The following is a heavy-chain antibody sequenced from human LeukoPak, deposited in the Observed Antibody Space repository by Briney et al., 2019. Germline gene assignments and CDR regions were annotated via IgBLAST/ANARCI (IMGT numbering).Heavy chain of an antibody. V-gene: IGHV3-49*04. D-gene: IGHD3-10*01. CDR3: TGSFGELTFSDY. CDR2: IRSKAYGGTT. Sequence: PGGSLRLSCAASGFTFDDYGMTWVRQAPGKGLEWVGFIRSKAYGGTTENAASVKGRFTISRDDSKSIAYLQMNSLKTEDTAVYYCTGSFGELTFSDYWGLGTLVTVSS. J-gene: IGHJ4*02. CDR1: GFTFDDYG.